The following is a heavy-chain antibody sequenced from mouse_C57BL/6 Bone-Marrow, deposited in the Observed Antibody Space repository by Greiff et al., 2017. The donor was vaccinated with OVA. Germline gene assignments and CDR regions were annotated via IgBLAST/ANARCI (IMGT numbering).Heavy chain of an antibody. CDR2: INPSSGYT. V-gene: IGHV1-4*01. CDR3: ARYRWYHGWFDY. CDR1: GYTFTSYS. D-gene: IGHD1-1*02. Sequence: VQLQQSGAELARPGASVKMSCKASGYTFTSYSMHWVKQRPGQGLEWIGYINPSSGYTKYNQKFKNKATLTADKSSSPAYMQLSSLTSEDSAVYFRARYRWYHGWFDYWGQGTLVTVSA. J-gene: IGHJ3*01.